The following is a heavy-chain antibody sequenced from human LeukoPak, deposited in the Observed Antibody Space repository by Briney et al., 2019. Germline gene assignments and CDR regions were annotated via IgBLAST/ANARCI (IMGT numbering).Heavy chain of an antibody. V-gene: IGHV3-23*01. CDR3: AQGNGDYRNP. Sequence: GGSLRLSCAASKFTFTSYGMSWVRQAPGKGLEWVSAISGSGSNTYYADSVKGRFTISRDNSKNTLYLQLNSLRAEDTAVYYCAQGNGDYRNPWGQGTLVTVSS. CDR1: KFTFTSYG. D-gene: IGHD4-17*01. J-gene: IGHJ5*02. CDR2: ISGSGSNT.